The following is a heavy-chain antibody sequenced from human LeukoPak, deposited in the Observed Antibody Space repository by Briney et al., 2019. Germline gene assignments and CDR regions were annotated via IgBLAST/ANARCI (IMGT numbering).Heavy chain of an antibody. D-gene: IGHD6-13*01. CDR1: GFTFSNYA. CDR2: ISGSGGST. V-gene: IGHV3-23*01. J-gene: IGHJ4*02. CDR3: AKDRPSSTWYSHSHREDYFDY. Sequence: QPGGSLRLSCAASGFTFSNYAMSWVRQAPGKGLEWVSTISGSGGSTYYADSVKGRFTISRDTSKNTLYLQMNSLRAEDTAVYYCAKDRPSSTWYSHSHREDYFDYWGQGTLVTVSS.